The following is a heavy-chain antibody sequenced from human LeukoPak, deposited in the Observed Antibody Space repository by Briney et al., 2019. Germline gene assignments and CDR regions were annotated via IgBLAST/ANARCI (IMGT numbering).Heavy chain of an antibody. CDR3: ARGWSYYYMDV. D-gene: IGHD2-15*01. Sequence: GGSLRLSCAASDFSVNNNYMNWVRQAPGKGLEWVSVIYSGGSTYYADSVKGRFTISRDNSKNTLYLQMNSLRAEDTAVYYCARGWSYYYMDVWGKGTTVTVSS. J-gene: IGHJ6*03. CDR1: DFSVNNNY. V-gene: IGHV3-66*02. CDR2: IYSGGST.